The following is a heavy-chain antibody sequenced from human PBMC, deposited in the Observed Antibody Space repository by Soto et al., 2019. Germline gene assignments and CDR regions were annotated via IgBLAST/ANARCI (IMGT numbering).Heavy chain of an antibody. CDR2: IAPSDSYT. V-gene: IGHV5-10-1*01. Sequence: PGESLKISCKGSGYSFTSYWISWVRQMTGKGLEWMGRIAPSDSYTNYSPSFQGHVTISADKSISTAYLQWSSLKASDTAMYYCASVTMIVVGDDFDIWGQGTMVTVSS. D-gene: IGHD3-22*01. CDR3: ASVTMIVVGDDFDI. CDR1: GYSFTSYW. J-gene: IGHJ3*02.